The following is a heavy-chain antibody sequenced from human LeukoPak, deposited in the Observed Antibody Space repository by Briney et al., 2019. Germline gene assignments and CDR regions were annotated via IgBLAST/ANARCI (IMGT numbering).Heavy chain of an antibody. J-gene: IGHJ4*02. V-gene: IGHV4-4*02. CDR1: GGSISSSNW. CDR3: ARQGDSGWYYFDY. Sequence: PSETPSLTCAVSGGSISSSNWWSWVRQPPGKGLEWIGEIYHSGSTNYNPSLKSRVTISADKSKNQFSLKLTSVTAADTAAYYCARQGDSGWYYFDYWGQGTLVTVSS. CDR2: IYHSGST. D-gene: IGHD6-19*01.